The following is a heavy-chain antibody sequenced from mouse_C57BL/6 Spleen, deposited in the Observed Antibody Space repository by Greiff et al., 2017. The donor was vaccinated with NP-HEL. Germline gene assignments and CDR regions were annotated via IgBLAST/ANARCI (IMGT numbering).Heavy chain of an antibody. Sequence: VQLQQSGPELVKPGASVKISCKASGYSFTDYNMNWVKQSNGKSLEWIGVINPNYGTTSYNQKFKGKATLTVDQSSSTAFMQLNSRTSEDSAVYYCARSRDGFFPPFDYWGQGTTLTVSS. CDR3: ARSRDGFFPPFDY. D-gene: IGHD2-3*01. J-gene: IGHJ2*01. CDR2: INPNYGTT. CDR1: GYSFTDYN. V-gene: IGHV1-39*01.